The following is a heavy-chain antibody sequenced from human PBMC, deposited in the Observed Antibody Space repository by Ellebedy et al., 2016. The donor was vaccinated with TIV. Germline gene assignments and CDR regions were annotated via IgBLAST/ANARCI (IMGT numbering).Heavy chain of an antibody. V-gene: IGHV4-31*03. J-gene: IGHJ4*02. CDR2: IYYSGST. CDR1: GGSISSGGYY. D-gene: IGHD4-23*01. CDR3: ARGGRRWFSDY. Sequence: SETLSLTCTVSGGSISSGGYYWSWIRQHPGKGLEWIGYIYYSGSTYYNPSLKSRVTISVDTTKNQFSLKLSPVTAADTAVYYCARGGRRWFSDYWGQGTLVTVSS.